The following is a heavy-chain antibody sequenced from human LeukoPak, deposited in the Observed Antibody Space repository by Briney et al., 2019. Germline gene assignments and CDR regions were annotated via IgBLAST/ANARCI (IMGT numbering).Heavy chain of an antibody. CDR3: ARDVVPAVMSGLGYGMDV. Sequence: ASMKVSCKASGYTFTNYAMNWVRQAPGQGLEWMGWINTNTGNPTYAQGFTGRFVFSLDTSVSTAYLQISSLKTEDTAVYYCARDVVPAVMSGLGYGMDVWGQGTTVTVSS. V-gene: IGHV7-4-1*02. CDR1: GYTFTNYA. J-gene: IGHJ6*02. D-gene: IGHD2-2*01. CDR2: INTNTGNP.